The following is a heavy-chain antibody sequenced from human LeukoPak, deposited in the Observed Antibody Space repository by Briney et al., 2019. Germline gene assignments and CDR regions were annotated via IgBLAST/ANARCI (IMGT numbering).Heavy chain of an antibody. Sequence: SETLSLTCTVSGGSISSYYWSWIRQPPGKGLEWIGYIYYSGSTNYNPSLKSRVTISVDTSKNQFSLKLSSVTAADTAVYYCVTVANGGNSDYWGQGTLVTVSS. CDR1: GGSISSYY. J-gene: IGHJ4*02. V-gene: IGHV4-59*08. CDR2: IYYSGST. CDR3: VTVANGGNSDY. D-gene: IGHD4-23*01.